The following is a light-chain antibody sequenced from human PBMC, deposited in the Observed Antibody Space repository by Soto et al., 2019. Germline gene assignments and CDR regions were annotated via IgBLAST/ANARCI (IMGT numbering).Light chain of an antibody. V-gene: IGLV2-8*01. CDR3: SSYAGRDSWR. CDR2: EVF. Sequence: QSALTQPASVSGSPGQSITISCTGTSTDVGEYNYVSWYQHHPGKAPKLLIYEVFRRPSGVPDRFSGSKSGNTASLTVSGLQAEDEADYYCSSYAGRDSWRFGGGTKLTVL. CDR1: STDVGEYNY. J-gene: IGLJ3*02.